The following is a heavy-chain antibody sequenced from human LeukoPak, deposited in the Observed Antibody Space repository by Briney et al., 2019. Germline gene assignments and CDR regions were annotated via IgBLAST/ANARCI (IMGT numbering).Heavy chain of an antibody. CDR1: GYSFTSYW. Sequence: GESLKISFKGSGYSFTSYWIGWVRQMPGKGLEWMGIIYPGDSDTRYSPPFQGQVPIPADKSISTAYLQWSGLEAWDSLSIYCARRGGSGSYSAFDIWGQGTMVTVSS. CDR2: IYPGDSDT. D-gene: IGHD3-10*01. J-gene: IGHJ3*02. V-gene: IGHV5-51*01. CDR3: ARRGGSGSYSAFDI.